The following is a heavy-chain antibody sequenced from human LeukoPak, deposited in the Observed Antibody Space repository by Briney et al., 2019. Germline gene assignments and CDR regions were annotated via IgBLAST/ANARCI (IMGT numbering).Heavy chain of an antibody. J-gene: IGHJ4*02. CDR2: IIPILGTA. Sequence: GASVKVSCKASGGTFSSYAISWVRQAPGQGLEWMGGIIPILGTANYAQKFQGRVTITADESTSTAYMELSSLRSDDTAVYYCARDSSGYSSGWYPDYWGQGTLVTVSS. CDR1: GGTFSSYA. V-gene: IGHV1-69*13. CDR3: ARDSSGYSSGWYPDY. D-gene: IGHD6-19*01.